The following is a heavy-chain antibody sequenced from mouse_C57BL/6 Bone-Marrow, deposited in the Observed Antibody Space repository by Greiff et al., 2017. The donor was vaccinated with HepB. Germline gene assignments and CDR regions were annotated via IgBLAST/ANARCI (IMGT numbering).Heavy chain of an antibody. Sequence: VQVVESGPGLVAPSQSLSITCTVSGFSLTSYGVHWVRQPPGKGLEWLVVIWSDGSTTYNSALKSRLSISKDNSKSQVFLKMNSLQTDDTAMYYCARHYYYGSSSYAMDYWGQGTSVTVSS. V-gene: IGHV2-6-1*01. D-gene: IGHD1-1*01. CDR2: IWSDGST. J-gene: IGHJ4*01. CDR1: GFSLTSYG. CDR3: ARHYYYGSSSYAMDY.